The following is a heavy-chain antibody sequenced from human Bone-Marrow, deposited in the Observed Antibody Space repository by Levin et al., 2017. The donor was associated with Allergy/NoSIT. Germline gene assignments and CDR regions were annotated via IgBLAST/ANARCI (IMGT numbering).Heavy chain of an antibody. Sequence: ASVKVSCTASGYTFTSYDINWVRQAPGQGLEWMGWMNTNSGNRGYAQKFQGRVTMTRNTSISTAYMELSSLRSDDTAVYYCARGGVSIVVVTETWFDPWGQGTLVTVSS. CDR1: GYTFTSYD. J-gene: IGHJ5*02. CDR2: MNTNSGNR. V-gene: IGHV1-8*01. D-gene: IGHD2-21*02. CDR3: ARGGVSIVVVTETWFDP.